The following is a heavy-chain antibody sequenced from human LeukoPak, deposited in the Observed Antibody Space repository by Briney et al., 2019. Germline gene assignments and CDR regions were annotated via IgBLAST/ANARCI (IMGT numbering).Heavy chain of an antibody. V-gene: IGHV3-74*01. D-gene: IGHD3-16*01. CDR3: SRGHYGPDY. CDR2: IQRDGSSP. Sequence: GGSLRLSCTASGFAYSGSSMHWVRQAPGKGLEWVSGIQRDGSSPTYADSVKGRFTISRDNAKGSVYLQVNILRAEDTAVYYCSRGHYGPDYWGQGTLVTVSP. CDR1: GFAYSGSS. J-gene: IGHJ4*02.